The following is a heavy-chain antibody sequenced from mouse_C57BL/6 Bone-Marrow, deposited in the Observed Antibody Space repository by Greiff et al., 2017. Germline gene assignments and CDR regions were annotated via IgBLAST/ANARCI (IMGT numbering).Heavy chain of an antibody. V-gene: IGHV1-82*01. CDR3: ARDYYGSSYSAMDY. CDR1: GYAFSSSW. CDR2: IYPGDGDT. J-gene: IGHJ4*01. Sequence: VKLMESGPELVKPGASVKISCKASGYAFSSSWMNWVKQRPGKGLEWIGRIYPGDGDTNYNGKFKGKATLTADKSSSTAYMQLSSLTSEDSAVYCCARDYYGSSYSAMDYWGQGTSVTVSS. D-gene: IGHD1-1*01.